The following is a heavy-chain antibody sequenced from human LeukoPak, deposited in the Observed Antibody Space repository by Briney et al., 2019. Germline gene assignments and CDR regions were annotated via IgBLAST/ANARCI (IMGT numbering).Heavy chain of an antibody. V-gene: IGHV4-59*12. CDR2: IYYSGST. CDR3: ARGGGRSADHQWLANY. CDR1: GGSMSSDY. D-gene: IGHD6-19*01. Sequence: PSETLSLTCTVSGGSMSSDYWSWIRQPPGKGLEWIGYIYYSGSTNYNPYNPSLKSRVTMSVDTSKNQFSLKLSSVTAADTAVYYCARGGGRSADHQWLANYWGQGTLVTVSS. J-gene: IGHJ4*02.